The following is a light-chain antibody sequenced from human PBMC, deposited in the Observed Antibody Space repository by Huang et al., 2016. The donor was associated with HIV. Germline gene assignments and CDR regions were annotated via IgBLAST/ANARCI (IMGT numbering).Light chain of an antibody. J-gene: IGKJ4*01. CDR1: QSVSDF. V-gene: IGKV3-11*01. CDR2: DAS. Sequence: EIVLTQSPATLSLSPGQRVTLSCRASQSVSDFVAWYQQKPGQAPRLLIYDASKRATGIPARFSGSGAGTDFTLTISSLEPEDFAVYYCQQRSKWPLTFGGGTKVESK. CDR3: QQRSKWPLT.